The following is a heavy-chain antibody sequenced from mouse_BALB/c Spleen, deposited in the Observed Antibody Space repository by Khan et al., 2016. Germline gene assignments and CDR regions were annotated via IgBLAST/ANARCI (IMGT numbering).Heavy chain of an antibody. V-gene: IGHV3-8*02. J-gene: IGHJ2*01. CDR1: GDSITSGY. Sequence: EVPLQESGPSLVKPFQTLSLTCSVTGDSITSGYWNWIRKFPGNKLEYMGYISYSGSTYYNPFLESRISITRDKSKNQYYLQLNSVTTVDTATYYCATYEGYNYDYWCQGTTHTVS. D-gene: IGHD2-3*01. CDR3: ATYEGYNYDY. CDR2: ISYSGST.